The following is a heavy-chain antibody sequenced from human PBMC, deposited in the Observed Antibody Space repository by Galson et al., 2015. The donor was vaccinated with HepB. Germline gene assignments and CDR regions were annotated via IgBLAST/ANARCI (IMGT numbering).Heavy chain of an antibody. CDR2: ISAYNGNA. Sequence: SVKVSCKASGYTFTDFGISWVRQAPGQGLEWMGWISAYNGNAKYAQNLQGRVTMTPDTSTSTAYMELRSLRPDDTAVYYCTRDLGGSPGVFFDYWGQGALVTVSS. D-gene: IGHD1-26*01. V-gene: IGHV1-18*04. CDR1: GYTFTDFG. CDR3: TRDLGGSPGVFFDY. J-gene: IGHJ4*02.